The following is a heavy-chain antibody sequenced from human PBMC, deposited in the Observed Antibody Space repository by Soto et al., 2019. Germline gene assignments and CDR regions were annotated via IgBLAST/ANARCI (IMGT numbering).Heavy chain of an antibody. V-gene: IGHV1-69*13. J-gene: IGHJ5*02. D-gene: IGHD3-3*01. CDR1: GGTFSSYA. CDR3: ARDLPYYDFWSGYYQVNWFDP. CDR2: IIPIFGTA. Sequence: SVKVSCKASGGTFSSYAISWVRQPPGQGLEWMGGIIPIFGTANYAQKFQGRVTITADGSTSTAYMELSSLRSEDTAVYYCARDLPYYDFWSGYYQVNWFDPWGQGTLVTVS.